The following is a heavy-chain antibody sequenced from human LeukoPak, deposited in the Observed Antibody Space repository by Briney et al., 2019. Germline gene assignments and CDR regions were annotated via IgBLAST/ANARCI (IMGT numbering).Heavy chain of an antibody. CDR2: INYRGST. CDR1: GGSISNSDYY. Sequence: SETLSLTCTVSGGSISNSDYYWDWIRQPPGKGLEWIGSINYRGSTYYNPSLESRVTISVDTSKNQFSLRMSSVTAADTAVYYCALYCRLSSNCGYYGMDVWGQGTTVTVSS. CDR3: ALYCRLSSNCGYYGMDV. J-gene: IGHJ6*02. V-gene: IGHV4-39*01. D-gene: IGHD2-15*01.